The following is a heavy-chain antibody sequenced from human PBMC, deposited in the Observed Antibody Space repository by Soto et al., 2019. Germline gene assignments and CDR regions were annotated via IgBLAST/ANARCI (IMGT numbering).Heavy chain of an antibody. Sequence: GGSLRLSCVASGFDFTSNPMARVRQAPGKGLEWVSSINYVSDSIYYAGSVKGRFTISRDNSKNTLYMQMRSLRVDDTAIYYCVKSDARGLRYYGMEVWGQGTTVAFSS. V-gene: IGHV3-23*01. D-gene: IGHD2-15*01. CDR2: INYVSDSI. J-gene: IGHJ6*02. CDR3: VKSDARGLRYYGMEV. CDR1: GFDFTSNP.